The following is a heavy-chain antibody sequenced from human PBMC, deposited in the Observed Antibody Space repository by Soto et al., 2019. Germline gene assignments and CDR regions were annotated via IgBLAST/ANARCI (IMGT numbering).Heavy chain of an antibody. Sequence: EGQLVESGGGWVKPGWSLRLSCAASGFSFSDAWMNWVSQAPGKGLEWVGHIKSKRDGGTTAYAAPAKGRFTISRDDSEGTFNLQMNSLTSEDTAVYYCRVGHYGVWGKGTLVTVSS. CDR3: RVGHYGV. D-gene: IGHD4-17*01. V-gene: IGHV3-15*07. J-gene: IGHJ4*02. CDR2: IKSKRDGGTT. CDR1: GFSFSDAW.